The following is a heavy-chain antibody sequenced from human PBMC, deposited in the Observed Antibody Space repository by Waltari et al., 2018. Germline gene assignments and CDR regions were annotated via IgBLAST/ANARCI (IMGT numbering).Heavy chain of an antibody. V-gene: IGHV4-39*01. Sequence: QLQLQESGPGLVKPSEPLSLPCTVPGGSISSSSSYWGWLRQPPGKGLGWIGSIYYSGSTYYNPSLKSRVTISVDTSKNRFSLKLSSVTAADTAVYYCARQPIWVRGGSGSSVRGPIFDYWGQGTLVTVSS. CDR3: ARQPIWVRGGSGSSVRGPIFDY. CDR1: GGSISSSSSY. J-gene: IGHJ4*02. D-gene: IGHD3-10*01. CDR2: IYYSGST.